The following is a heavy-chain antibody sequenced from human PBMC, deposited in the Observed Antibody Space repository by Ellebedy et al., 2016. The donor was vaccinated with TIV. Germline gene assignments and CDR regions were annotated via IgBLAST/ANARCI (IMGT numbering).Heavy chain of an antibody. CDR3: ARSRVPFWGALDV. D-gene: IGHD3-16*01. J-gene: IGHJ3*01. V-gene: IGHV1-46*01. CDR2: TNPRDAGT. CDR1: GYTFTNYY. Sequence: ASVKVSXXASGYTFTNYYMHWVRQAPGQGLEWVGVTNPRDAGTTYAQKFQDRVTMTSDTSTSTFYMDLRSLTSEDTAVYYCARSRVPFWGALDVWGQGTMVTVSS.